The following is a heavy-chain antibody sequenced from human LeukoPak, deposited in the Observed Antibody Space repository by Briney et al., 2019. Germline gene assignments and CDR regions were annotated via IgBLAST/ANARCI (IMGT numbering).Heavy chain of an antibody. CDR2: INHSGST. CDR3: ARGTRRDGYRPQPFDI. Sequence: PSETLSLTCTVSGGSISSSTYYWSWIRQPPGKGLEWIGEINHSGSTNYNPSLKSRVTISVDTSKNQFSLKLSSVTAADTAVYYCARGTRRDGYRPQPFDIWGQGTMVTVSS. V-gene: IGHV4-39*07. CDR1: GGSISSSTYY. D-gene: IGHD5-24*01. J-gene: IGHJ3*02.